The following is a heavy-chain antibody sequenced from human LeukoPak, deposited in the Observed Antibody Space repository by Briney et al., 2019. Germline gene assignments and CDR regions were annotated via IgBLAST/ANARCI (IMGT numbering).Heavy chain of an antibody. CDR3: AKPTEGSGSFLINY. V-gene: IGHV3-30-3*02. CDR1: GFTFSSYA. Sequence: GRSLRLSCAASGFTFSSYAMHWVRQAPGKGLEWVAVISYDGSNKYYADSVKGRFTISRDNSKNTLYLQMNSLRAEDTAVYYCAKPTEGSGSFLINYWGQGTLVTVSS. J-gene: IGHJ4*02. CDR2: ISYDGSNK. D-gene: IGHD1-26*01.